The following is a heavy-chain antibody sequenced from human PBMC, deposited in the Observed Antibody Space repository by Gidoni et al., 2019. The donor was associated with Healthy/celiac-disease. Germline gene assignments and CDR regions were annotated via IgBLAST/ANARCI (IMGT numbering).Heavy chain of an antibody. Sequence: EVPLVESGGGLVQPGGSLRRSCAASGFTFSSYWMSWVRQAPGKGLEWVANINQEGSEKYYVDSVKGRFTISRDNAKNSLYLKMNSLRAEDTAVYYCARDPWGSDEPDGEMTLGVFDYWGQGTLVTVSS. CDR1: GFTFSSYW. D-gene: IGHD3-3*01. CDR3: ARDPWGSDEPDGEMTLGVFDY. J-gene: IGHJ4*02. V-gene: IGHV3-7*01. CDR2: INQEGSEK.